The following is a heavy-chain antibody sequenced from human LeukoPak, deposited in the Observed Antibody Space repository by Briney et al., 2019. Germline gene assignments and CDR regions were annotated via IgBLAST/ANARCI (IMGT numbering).Heavy chain of an antibody. CDR1: GFTFSSYA. CDR2: ISGSGGST. Sequence: PGGSLRLSCAASGFTFSSYAMIWVRQAPGKGLEWVSAISGSGGSTYYADSVKGRFTISRDNSKNTLYLQMNSLRAEDTAVYYCAKAILDSRQSANYWGQGTLVTVSS. J-gene: IGHJ4*02. D-gene: IGHD3-3*01. V-gene: IGHV3-23*01. CDR3: AKAILDSRQSANY.